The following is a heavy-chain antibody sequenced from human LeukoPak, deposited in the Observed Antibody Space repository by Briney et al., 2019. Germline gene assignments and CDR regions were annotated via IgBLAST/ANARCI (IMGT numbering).Heavy chain of an antibody. V-gene: IGHV3-23*01. CDR1: GFTFSSYA. J-gene: IGHJ4*02. D-gene: IGHD2-21*02. Sequence: SGGSLRLSCAASGFTFSSYAMTWVRQAPGRGLEWVTVIGPSGGDIIYADSVKGRFTISRDNSANTLYLQMNSLRAEDTAVYYCAKYCGGDCFRNFDSWGQGTLVTVSS. CDR3: AKYCGGDCFRNFDS. CDR2: IGPSGGDI.